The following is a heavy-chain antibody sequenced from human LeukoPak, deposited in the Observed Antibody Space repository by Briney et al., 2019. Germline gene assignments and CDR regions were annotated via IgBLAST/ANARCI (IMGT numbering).Heavy chain of an antibody. Sequence: SETLSLTCAVYGGSFSGYQWSWIRQPPGKGLEFIGEINHSGGITYNPSLRSRVTISVDTSKKQFSLKLNSVTAADTAVYYCARAVGIFDWLPLFDYWGQGTLVTVSS. CDR1: GGSFSGYQ. J-gene: IGHJ4*02. CDR3: ARAVGIFDWLPLFDY. D-gene: IGHD3-9*01. V-gene: IGHV4-34*01. CDR2: INHSGGI.